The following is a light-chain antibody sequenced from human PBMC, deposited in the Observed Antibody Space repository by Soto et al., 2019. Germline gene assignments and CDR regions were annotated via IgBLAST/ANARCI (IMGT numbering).Light chain of an antibody. CDR2: DTS. CDR3: QKYNNWPPIT. J-gene: IGKJ5*01. Sequence: EIVMTQSPATLSVSPGERATLSCRASQSVSIKLAWYQQKLGQAPRLLIYDTSPRATGIPARFSGSGSGTEFTLTISRLQSEDFAVYYCQKYNNWPPITFGQGTRLEI. V-gene: IGKV3-15*01. CDR1: QSVSIK.